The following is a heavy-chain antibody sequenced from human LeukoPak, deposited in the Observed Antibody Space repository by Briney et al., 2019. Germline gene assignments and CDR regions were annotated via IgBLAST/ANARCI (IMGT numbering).Heavy chain of an antibody. Sequence: PGGSLRLSCAASGFTFSSYSMNWVRQAPGKGLEWVSYISSSSSTIYYADSVKGRFTISRDNAKNSLYLQMNSLRDEDTAVYYCARVRKWELRRVFDYWGQGTLVTVSS. V-gene: IGHV3-48*02. CDR3: ARVRKWELRRVFDY. CDR2: ISSSSSTI. D-gene: IGHD1-26*01. J-gene: IGHJ4*02. CDR1: GFTFSSYS.